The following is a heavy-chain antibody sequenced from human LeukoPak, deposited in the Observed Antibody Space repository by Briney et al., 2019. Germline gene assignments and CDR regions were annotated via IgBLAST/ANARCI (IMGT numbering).Heavy chain of an antibody. J-gene: IGHJ4*02. Sequence: PSETLSLTCTVSGGSINSNNYYWGWIRQPPGKGLEWIGSIYSSGSAYYNPSLKSRVTISVDTSKYQFSLRLSSVTAADTAVYYCQSRYLEWLLEYWGQGTLVTVSS. D-gene: IGHD3-3*01. CDR2: IYSSGSA. CDR3: QSRYLEWLLEY. CDR1: GGSINSNNYY. V-gene: IGHV4-39*01.